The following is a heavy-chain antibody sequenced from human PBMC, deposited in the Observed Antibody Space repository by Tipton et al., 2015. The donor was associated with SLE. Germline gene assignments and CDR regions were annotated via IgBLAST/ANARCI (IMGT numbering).Heavy chain of an antibody. Sequence: SLRLSCAASGFTFSSYAMSWVRQAPGKGLEWVSAISGSGGSTYYADSVKGRISISRDNSKNTLYLQMNSLRAEDTAVHYCARGGYSGYGYHDAFDIWGQGTMVTVSS. J-gene: IGHJ3*02. V-gene: IGHV3-23*01. CDR3: ARGGYSGYGYHDAFDI. CDR1: GFTFSSYA. CDR2: ISGSGGST. D-gene: IGHD5-12*01.